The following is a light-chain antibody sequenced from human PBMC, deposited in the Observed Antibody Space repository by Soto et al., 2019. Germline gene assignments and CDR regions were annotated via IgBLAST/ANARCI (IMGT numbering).Light chain of an antibody. CDR1: SSDVGGYNY. J-gene: IGLJ1*01. CDR2: DVS. Sequence: QSALTQPRSVSGSPGQSITISCTGTSSDVGGYNYVSWYRQHPGKAPKLMIYDVSKRPSGVPDRFSSSKSGNTASLTISGLQAEDEADYYCCSYAGSYTHYVFGTGTKPTVL. V-gene: IGLV2-11*01. CDR3: CSYAGSYTHYV.